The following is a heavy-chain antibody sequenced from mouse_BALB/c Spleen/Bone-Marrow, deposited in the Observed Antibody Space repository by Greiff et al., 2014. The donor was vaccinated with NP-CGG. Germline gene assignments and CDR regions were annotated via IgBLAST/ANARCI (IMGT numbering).Heavy chain of an antibody. CDR3: TRPSFYYGSSYWYFDV. CDR1: GVNIKDTY. Sequence: VQLKESGSELVKPGASVKLSCAASGVNIKDTYMHWVKQRPEQGLEWIGRIDPANGDTKYDPKFQGKATITADTSSNTAYLQLSSLTSEDTAVYYCTRPSFYYGSSYWYFDVWGAGTTVTVSS. V-gene: IGHV14-3*02. D-gene: IGHD1-1*01. J-gene: IGHJ1*01. CDR2: IDPANGDT.